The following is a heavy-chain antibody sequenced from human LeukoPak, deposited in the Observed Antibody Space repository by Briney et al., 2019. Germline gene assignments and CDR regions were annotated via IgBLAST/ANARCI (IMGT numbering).Heavy chain of an antibody. CDR2: IYPSGST. CDR3: ARELVAATPTYYYYYMDV. Sequence: PSETLSLTCTVSGGSISSSSYYWGWIRQPAGKGLEWIGRIYPSGSTNYNPSLKSRVTMSVDTSKNQFSLKLTSVTAADTAVYYCARELVAATPTYYYYYMDVWGKGTTVTVSS. V-gene: IGHV4-61*02. J-gene: IGHJ6*03. CDR1: GGSISSSSYY. D-gene: IGHD2-15*01.